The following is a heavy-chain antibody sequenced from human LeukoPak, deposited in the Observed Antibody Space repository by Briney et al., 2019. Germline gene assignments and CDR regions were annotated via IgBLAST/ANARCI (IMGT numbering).Heavy chain of an antibody. CDR3: ARDADTSGYYSWFDS. CDR2: IQYDGSKK. V-gene: IGHV3-33*01. Sequence: PVRSLGLSCAGSGFTFSSYGIHWVRQAPGKGLEWVAAIQYDGSKKYYADSVKGRFTISRDNSKNTVYLQMNSLRAEDTAVYYCARDADTSGYYSWFDSWGQGTLVTVSS. D-gene: IGHD3-22*01. J-gene: IGHJ5*01. CDR1: GFTFSSYG.